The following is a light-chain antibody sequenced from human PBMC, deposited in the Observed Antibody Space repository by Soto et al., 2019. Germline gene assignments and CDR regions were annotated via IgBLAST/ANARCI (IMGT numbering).Light chain of an antibody. J-gene: IGKJ5*01. Sequence: ETVMTQCPANLSLSPGERATLSCRASQSVTSDLAWYQHKPGQAPRLLIHGASSRPTGIPDRFSGSGSGTDFTLTISRLEPEDFAVYYCQQYGSSPLTFGQGTRLEIK. CDR1: QSVTSD. V-gene: IGKV3-20*01. CDR3: QQYGSSPLT. CDR2: GAS.